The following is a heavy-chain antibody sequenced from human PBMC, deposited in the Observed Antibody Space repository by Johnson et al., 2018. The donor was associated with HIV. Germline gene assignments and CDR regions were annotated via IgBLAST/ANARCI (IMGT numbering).Heavy chain of an antibody. CDR3: ARGLREIAAAGSDAFDI. Sequence: QVQLVESGGGVVQPGRSLRLSCAASGFTISTYAMHWVRQAPGKGLEWVAVLSYAGSNKYYADSVKGRFTISRDNSKNTLYLKMNSLRTEDTAVYCCARGLREIAAAGSDAFDIWGLGTMVTVSS. CDR1: GFTISTYA. V-gene: IGHV3-30*04. J-gene: IGHJ3*02. D-gene: IGHD6-13*01. CDR2: LSYAGSNK.